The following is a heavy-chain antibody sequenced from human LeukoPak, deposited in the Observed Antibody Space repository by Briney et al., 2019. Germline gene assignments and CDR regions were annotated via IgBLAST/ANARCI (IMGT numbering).Heavy chain of an antibody. Sequence: SETLSLTCTVSGGSISSRNYYWGWIRQPPGKGLEWIASIYYSGRTYYNPSLKSRVTISVDTSKNQFSLKLSSVTAADTAVYYCARLKGLLDPWGQGTLVTVSS. CDR3: ARLKGLLDP. V-gene: IGHV4-39*07. CDR1: GGSISSRNYY. J-gene: IGHJ5*02. D-gene: IGHD5/OR15-5a*01. CDR2: IYYSGRT.